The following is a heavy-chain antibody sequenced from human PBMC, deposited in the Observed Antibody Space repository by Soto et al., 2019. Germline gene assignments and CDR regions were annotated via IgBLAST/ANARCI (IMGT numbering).Heavy chain of an antibody. CDR2: ISGSGGST. CDR3: AKGVKEDSGYPTYYYYYMDV. CDR1: GFTFSSYA. Sequence: QPGGSLRLSCAASGFTFSSYAMSWVRQAPGKGLEWVSAISGSGGSTYYADSVKGRFTISRDNSKNTLYLQMNSLRAEDTAVYYCAKGVKEDSGYPTYYYYYMDVWGKGTTVTVSS. J-gene: IGHJ6*03. V-gene: IGHV3-23*01. D-gene: IGHD5-12*01.